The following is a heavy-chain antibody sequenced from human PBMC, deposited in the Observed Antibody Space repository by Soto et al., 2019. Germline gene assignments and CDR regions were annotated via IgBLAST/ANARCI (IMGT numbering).Heavy chain of an antibody. CDR2: ISSSSSTI. J-gene: IGHJ4*01. CDR3: ARDKGRSPLDY. D-gene: IGHD2-15*01. CDR1: GFTFSSYS. V-gene: IGHV3-48*01. Sequence: EVQLVESGGGLVQPGGSLRLSCAASGFTFSSYSMNWVRQAPGKGLEWVSYISSSSSTIYYADSVKGRFTISRDNAKNSLYLQMNSLRAEDTAVYYCARDKGRSPLDYWGHETLVTVSS.